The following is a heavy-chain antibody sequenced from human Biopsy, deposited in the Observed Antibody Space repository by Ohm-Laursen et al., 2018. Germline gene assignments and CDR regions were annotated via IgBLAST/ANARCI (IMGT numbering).Heavy chain of an antibody. Sequence: SLRLSCAASGFTFSVYAMHWVRQAPGKGLEWVAIIWYDGSNEYYADSVKGRFTISRDNSRNTVYLQMNSLRAEDTAIYYCARDPIVGSKADGMDVWGQGTTVTVSS. D-gene: IGHD1-26*01. J-gene: IGHJ6*02. V-gene: IGHV3-33*01. CDR3: ARDPIVGSKADGMDV. CDR1: GFTFSVYA. CDR2: IWYDGSNE.